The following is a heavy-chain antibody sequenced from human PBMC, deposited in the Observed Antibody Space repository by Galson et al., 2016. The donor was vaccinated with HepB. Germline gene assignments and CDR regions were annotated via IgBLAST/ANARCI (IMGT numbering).Heavy chain of an antibody. CDR1: GFTFSRYG. CDR2: ISYDGGDK. Sequence: SLRLSCAASGFTFSRYGMHWVRQAPGKGLEWVSVISYDGGDKHYAESVKGRFTVSRDNSKNTLFLQMTSLRVEDSAVYYCAKLDCGRDCPRDDWGQGTQVTVA. V-gene: IGHV3-30*19. J-gene: IGHJ4*02. CDR3: AKLDCGRDCPRDD. D-gene: IGHD2-21*02.